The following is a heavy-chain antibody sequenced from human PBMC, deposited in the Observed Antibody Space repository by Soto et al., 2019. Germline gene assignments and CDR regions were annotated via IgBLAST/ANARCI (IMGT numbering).Heavy chain of an antibody. CDR2: IIPIFGTA. V-gene: IGHV1-69*05. Sequence: SVKVSCKASAGTFSSYAISWVRQAPGQGLEWMGGIIPIFGTANYAQKFQGRVTMTRDTSTSTVYMELSSLRSEDMAVFYCARSTGYYYYGMDVWGQGTTVTVSS. J-gene: IGHJ6*02. CDR1: AGTFSSYA. CDR3: ARSTGYYYYGMDV.